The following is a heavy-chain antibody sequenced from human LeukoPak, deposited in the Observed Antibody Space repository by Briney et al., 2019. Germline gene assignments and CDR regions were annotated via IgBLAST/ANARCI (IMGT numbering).Heavy chain of an antibody. D-gene: IGHD3-22*01. CDR3: ARYASSGYYPPYGMDV. V-gene: IGHV1-18*01. CDR1: GYTFTSYG. J-gene: IGHJ6*02. Sequence: ASVKVSCKASGYTFTSYGISWAQQAPGQGLEWMGWISAYNGNTNYAQKLQGRVTMTTDTSTSTAYMELRSLRSDDTAVYYCARYASSGYYPPYGMDVWGQGTTVTVSS. CDR2: ISAYNGNT.